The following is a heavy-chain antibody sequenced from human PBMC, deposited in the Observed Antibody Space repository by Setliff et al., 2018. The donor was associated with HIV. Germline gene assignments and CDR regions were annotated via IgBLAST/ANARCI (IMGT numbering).Heavy chain of an antibody. Sequence: PSETLSLTCTVSGDSLSSSSYYWGWIRQPPGKGLDWIGSIFYSGTTYYNPSLESRVTISVDTSKNQFSLKVSSATATDTAVYYCARHGLRFLACFDYWGQGALVTVSS. CDR1: GDSLSSSSYY. D-gene: IGHD3-3*01. V-gene: IGHV4-39*01. CDR2: IFYSGTT. J-gene: IGHJ4*02. CDR3: ARHGLRFLACFDY.